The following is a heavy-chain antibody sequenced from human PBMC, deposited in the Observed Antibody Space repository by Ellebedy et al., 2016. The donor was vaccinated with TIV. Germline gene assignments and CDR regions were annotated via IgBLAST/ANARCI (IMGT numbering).Heavy chain of an antibody. CDR1: GGPIGYRDYY. Sequence: MPSETLSLTFTVSGGPIGYRDYYWNWIRQPPAKALEWIGCLYSRGSAYYNPSLKSRVTVSVDPSKNQFSLDLSSVTAADTAVYYCARDPALPRGRFDTWGQGTLVTVSS. J-gene: IGHJ5*02. CDR3: ARDPALPRGRFDT. V-gene: IGHV4-39*07. CDR2: LYSRGSA.